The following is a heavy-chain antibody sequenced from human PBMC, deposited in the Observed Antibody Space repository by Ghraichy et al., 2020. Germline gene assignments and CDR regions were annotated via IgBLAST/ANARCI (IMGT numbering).Heavy chain of an antibody. CDR1: GFTLTELS. J-gene: IGHJ4*02. Sequence: ASVKVSCKVSGFTLTELSMHWVRQAPGKGLEWMGGFDPEDGETIYAQNFQGRVTMTEDTSTDTAYMELSSLRPADTAVYYCATDLRGGVIALSFDSWGQGTLVTVSS. CDR2: FDPEDGET. CDR3: ATDLRGGVIALSFDS. D-gene: IGHD3-16*02. V-gene: IGHV1-24*01.